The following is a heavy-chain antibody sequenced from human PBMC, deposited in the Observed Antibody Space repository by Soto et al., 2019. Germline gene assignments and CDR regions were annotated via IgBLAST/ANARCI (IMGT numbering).Heavy chain of an antibody. D-gene: IGHD7-27*01. J-gene: IGHJ4*02. CDR1: GFTFSSYA. CDR2: ISYDGSNK. CDR3: VRDLLGSGGHFDY. Sequence: GGSLRLSCAASGFTFSSYAMHWVRQAPGKGLEWVAVISYDGSNKYYADSVKGRFTISRDNSKNTVYLQMNSLRAEDTAVYHCVRDLLGSGGHFDYWGQGTPVTVSS. V-gene: IGHV3-30-3*01.